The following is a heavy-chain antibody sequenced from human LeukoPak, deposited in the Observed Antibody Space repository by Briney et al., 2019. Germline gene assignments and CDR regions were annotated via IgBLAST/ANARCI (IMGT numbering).Heavy chain of an antibody. Sequence: ASVKVSCKASGYTFTGYYIHWVRQAPGLGLEWMGRINPNSGGTDYAQKFQGRATMTRDTSISTAYMELSRLRSDDTAVYYCARVGLWFGESLFDYWGQGTLVTVSS. J-gene: IGHJ4*02. V-gene: IGHV1-2*06. CDR1: GYTFTGYY. CDR2: INPNSGGT. CDR3: ARVGLWFGESLFDY. D-gene: IGHD3-10*01.